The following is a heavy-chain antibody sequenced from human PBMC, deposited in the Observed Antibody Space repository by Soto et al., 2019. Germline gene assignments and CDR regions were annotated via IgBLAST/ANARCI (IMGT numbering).Heavy chain of an antibody. D-gene: IGHD5-12*01. Sequence: QVQLVESGGGVVQPGRSLRLSCAASGFTFSSYGMHWVRQAPGKGLEWVAVIWYDGSNKYYADSVKGRFTISRDNSKNTLYPQMNSLRAEDTAVYYCAREQRWLQPFYYWGQGTLVTVSS. CDR3: AREQRWLQPFYY. CDR1: GFTFSSYG. V-gene: IGHV3-33*01. J-gene: IGHJ4*02. CDR2: IWYDGSNK.